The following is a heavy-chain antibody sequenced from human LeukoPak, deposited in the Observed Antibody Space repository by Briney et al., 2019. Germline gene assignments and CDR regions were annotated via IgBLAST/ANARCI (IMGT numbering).Heavy chain of an antibody. CDR3: AREGGSGWSFDY. CDR1: GFTFGNYA. Sequence: PGRSLRLSCTASGFTFGNYAMSWFRQAPGKGLEYIGFIRSKAYGGTAEYAASVKGRFTISRDDSKSIAYLRMNSLKPEDTAMYYCAREGGSGWSFDYWGQGTLVTVSS. D-gene: IGHD6-19*01. CDR2: IRSKAYGGTA. V-gene: IGHV3-49*03. J-gene: IGHJ4*02.